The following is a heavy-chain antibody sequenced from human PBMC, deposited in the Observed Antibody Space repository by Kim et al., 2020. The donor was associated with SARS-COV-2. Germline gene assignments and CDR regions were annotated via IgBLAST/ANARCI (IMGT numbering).Heavy chain of an antibody. V-gene: IGHV4-61*01. J-gene: IGHJ3*02. CDR2: IYYNGRT. D-gene: IGHD2-2*01. CDR3: ARDGDCCSNGCFEAYDI. Sequence: SETLSLTCTVSGGSVSSGSYYWSWIRQPPGKGLEWIASIYYNGRTKYNESLKSRVTISSDTSKNQFSLQLSSVTAADSAVYYCARDGDCCSNGCFEAYDIGGRGTVV. CDR1: GGSVSSGSYY.